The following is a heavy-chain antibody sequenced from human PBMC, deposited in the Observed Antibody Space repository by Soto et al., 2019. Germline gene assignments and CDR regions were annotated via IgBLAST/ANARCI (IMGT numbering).Heavy chain of an antibody. D-gene: IGHD3-3*01. Sequence: GESLKISCRGSGYDFNTNWFGWVRQLPGRGLEWVGIMYPGDSDTRYNPSLQGHVTPSVDVTVSTAFLQWRSLETSDTGMYFCARLPRDCNKTSCYYADHWGQGTQVTVS. CDR3: ARLPRDCNKTSCYYADH. J-gene: IGHJ4*02. V-gene: IGHV5-51*01. CDR1: GYDFNTNW. CDR2: MYPGDSDT.